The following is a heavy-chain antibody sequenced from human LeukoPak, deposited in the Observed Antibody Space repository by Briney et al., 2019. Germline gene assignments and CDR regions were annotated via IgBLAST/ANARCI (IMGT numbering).Heavy chain of an antibody. D-gene: IGHD1-26*01. V-gene: IGHV3-30*01. J-gene: IGHJ4*02. Sequence: GRSLRLSCAASGFTFSSYAMHRVRQAPGKGLEWVAVISYDGSNKYYADSVKGRFTISSDNSKNTLYLQMNSLRAEDTAVYYCARAPQWDLSFFDYWGQGTLVTVSS. CDR2: ISYDGSNK. CDR1: GFTFSSYA. CDR3: ARAPQWDLSFFDY.